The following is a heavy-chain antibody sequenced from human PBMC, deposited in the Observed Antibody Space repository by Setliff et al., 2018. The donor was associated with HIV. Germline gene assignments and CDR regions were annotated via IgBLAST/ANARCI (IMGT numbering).Heavy chain of an antibody. CDR1: GGSITNADYY. J-gene: IGHJ4*02. V-gene: IGHV4-30-4*08. D-gene: IGHD1-1*01. CDR2: IYYSGDT. CDR3: AREKHWNGPFDY. Sequence: SETLSLTCAVSGGSITNADYYWSWIRQPPGKGLEWIGYIYYSGDTYYNPSLKSRVVISIDTSSNQFSLNLNSVTAADTAVYFCAREKHWNGPFDYWGQGKLVTVSS.